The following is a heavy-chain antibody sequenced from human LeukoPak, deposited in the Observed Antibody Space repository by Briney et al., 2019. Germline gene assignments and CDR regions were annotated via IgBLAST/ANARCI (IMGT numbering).Heavy chain of an antibody. CDR3: VKDLGRYRNNCFDY. V-gene: IGHV3-23*01. J-gene: IGHJ4*02. Sequence: GGSLRLSCAASGFTFSSYAMSWVRQAPEKGLEWVSTISGSGGGTYYADSVEGRFTISRDDSKNTLYLQMNSLRAEGTAVYYCVKDLGRYRNNCFDYWGQGTLVTVSS. CDR2: ISGSGGGT. CDR1: GFTFSSYA. D-gene: IGHD1-26*01.